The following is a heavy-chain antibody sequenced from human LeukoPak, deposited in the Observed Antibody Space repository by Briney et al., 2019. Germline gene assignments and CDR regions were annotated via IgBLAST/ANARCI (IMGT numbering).Heavy chain of an antibody. D-gene: IGHD6-13*01. CDR2: IYHSGNT. CDR3: ARGPRIAAAGQNYYYYGMDV. CDR1: GVSINSDAYF. J-gene: IGHJ6*02. Sequence: SETLSLTCTVSGVSINSDAYFWSWIRQPPGKGLEWIGYIYHSGNTYYNPSLKSRVIISLDTSKNQFSLKVSSVTAADTAVYYCARGPRIAAAGQNYYYYGMDVWGQGTTVTVSS. V-gene: IGHV4-30-2*01.